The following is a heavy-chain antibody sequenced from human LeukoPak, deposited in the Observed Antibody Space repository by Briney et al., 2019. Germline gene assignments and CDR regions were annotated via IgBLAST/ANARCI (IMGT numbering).Heavy chain of an antibody. Sequence: GASVKVSCKASGYNFPSHGISWVRQAPGQGLEWMGWISAYNGNTNYAQNLQGRVTMTTDTSTTTAYMELRSLRSDDTAVYYCARDVGPNSYWGQGTLVTVSS. D-gene: IGHD4-23*01. J-gene: IGHJ1*01. CDR1: GYNFPSHG. V-gene: IGHV1-18*01. CDR2: ISAYNGNT. CDR3: ARDVGPNSY.